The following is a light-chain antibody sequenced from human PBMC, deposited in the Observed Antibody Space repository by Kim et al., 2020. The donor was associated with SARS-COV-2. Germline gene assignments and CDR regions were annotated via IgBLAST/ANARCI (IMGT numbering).Light chain of an antibody. CDR2: LAS. V-gene: IGKV1-5*03. CDR1: QSISNW. CDR3: QHYSRFPYT. Sequence: SAAVGDGVTMTCRASQSISNWLAWYQQKPGRAPSLLIYLASTLESGVPSRFSGSSSGTEFTLTITSLQPDDFATYYCQHYSRFPYTFGQGTKLEI. J-gene: IGKJ2*01.